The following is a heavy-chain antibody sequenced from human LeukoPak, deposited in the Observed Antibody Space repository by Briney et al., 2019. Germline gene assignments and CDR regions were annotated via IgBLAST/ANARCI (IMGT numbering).Heavy chain of an antibody. Sequence: ASVKVSCKASGYTFTTYGISWVRQAPGQGLEWMGWISAYNGNTNYAQRLQDRVTMTTDTSTSTAYMELRSLRSDDTAVYYCARQSAIAVAAAGYWGQGTLVTVSS. D-gene: IGHD6-19*01. J-gene: IGHJ4*02. CDR2: ISAYNGNT. CDR3: ARQSAIAVAAAGY. CDR1: GYTFTTYG. V-gene: IGHV1-18*01.